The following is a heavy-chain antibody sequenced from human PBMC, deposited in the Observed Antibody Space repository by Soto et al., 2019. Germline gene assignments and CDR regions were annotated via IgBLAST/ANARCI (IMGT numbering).Heavy chain of an antibody. D-gene: IGHD4-17*01. CDR3: ARDQLSVTTGSLDYYYMDV. CDR1: GDSISSGGYY. J-gene: IGHJ6*03. CDR2: IYYTGST. Sequence: QVQLQESGPGLVKPSQTLSLTCTFSGDSISSGGYYWNWIRQHPGKGLEWIGDIYYTGSTHYNPSLKSRVTITVDTSKNQFSLKLSSVTAADTAVYYCARDQLSVTTGSLDYYYMDVWGKGTTVTVSS. V-gene: IGHV4-31*03.